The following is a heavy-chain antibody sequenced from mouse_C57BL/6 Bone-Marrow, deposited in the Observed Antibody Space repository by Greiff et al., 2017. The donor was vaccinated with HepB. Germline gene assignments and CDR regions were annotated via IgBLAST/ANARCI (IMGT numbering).Heavy chain of an antibody. D-gene: IGHD1-1*01. Sequence: VQLQESGAELVRPGASVTLSCKASGYTFTDYEMHWVKQTPVHGLEWIGAIDPETGGTAYNQKFKGKAILTADKSSSTAYMELRSLTSEDSAVYYCTSSGRYGSSPDYWGQGTTLTVSS. CDR2: IDPETGGT. CDR3: TSSGRYGSSPDY. CDR1: GYTFTDYE. J-gene: IGHJ2*01. V-gene: IGHV1-15*01.